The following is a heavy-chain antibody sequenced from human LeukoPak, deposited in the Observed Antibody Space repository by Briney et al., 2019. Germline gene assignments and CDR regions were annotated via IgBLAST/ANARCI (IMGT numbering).Heavy chain of an antibody. CDR2: IYYSGIT. V-gene: IGHV4-59*01. CDR3: ARAPRDSSGYYYDY. J-gene: IGHJ4*02. CDR1: GGSISSYY. Sequence: SETLSLTCTVSGGSISSYYWSWIRQPPGKGLEWIGYIYYSGITNYNPSLKSRVTISLDTSKNHFSLDLSSVTAADTAVYYCARAPRDSSGYYYDYWGQGTLVTVSS. D-gene: IGHD3-22*01.